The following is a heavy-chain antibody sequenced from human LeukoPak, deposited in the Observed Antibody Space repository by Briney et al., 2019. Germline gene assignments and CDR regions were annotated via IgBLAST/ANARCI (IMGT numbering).Heavy chain of an antibody. D-gene: IGHD2-21*02. Sequence: SETLSLTCAVYGGSFSGYYWGWIRQPPGKGLEWIGSTYYSGSTYYNPSLKSRVTISVDTSKNQFSLKLSSVTAADTAVYYCARYVVVTAIPVTPGGGWFDPWGQGTLVTVSS. CDR1: GGSFSGYY. J-gene: IGHJ5*02. V-gene: IGHV4-39*01. CDR3: ARYVVVTAIPVTPGGGWFDP. CDR2: TYYSGST.